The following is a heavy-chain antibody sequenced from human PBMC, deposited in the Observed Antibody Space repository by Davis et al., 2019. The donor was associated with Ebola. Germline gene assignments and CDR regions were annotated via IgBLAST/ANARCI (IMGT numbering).Heavy chain of an antibody. V-gene: IGHV3-15*01. CDR2: IKSKTDGGTT. D-gene: IGHD1-26*01. CDR1: GFTFSNAW. Sequence: PGGSLRLSCAASGFTFSNAWMSWVRQAPGKGLEWVGRIKSKTDGGTTDYAAPVKGRFTISRDDSKNTLYLQMNSLKTEDTAVYYCTTAPALGATTEERYYYYYGMDVWGKGTTVTVSS. CDR3: TTAPALGATTEERYYYYYGMDV. J-gene: IGHJ6*04.